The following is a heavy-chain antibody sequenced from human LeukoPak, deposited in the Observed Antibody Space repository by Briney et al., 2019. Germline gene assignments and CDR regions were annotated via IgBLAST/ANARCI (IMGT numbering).Heavy chain of an antibody. Sequence: SETLSLTCTVSGGSISSSSYYWGWIRQPPGKGLEWIGSIYYSGSTYYNPSLKSRVTISVDTSKNQFSLKLSSVTAADTAVYYCALLQPFDYWGQGTLVTVSS. J-gene: IGHJ4*02. CDR3: ALLQPFDY. D-gene: IGHD1-26*01. CDR1: GGSISSSSYY. V-gene: IGHV4-39*01. CDR2: IYYSGST.